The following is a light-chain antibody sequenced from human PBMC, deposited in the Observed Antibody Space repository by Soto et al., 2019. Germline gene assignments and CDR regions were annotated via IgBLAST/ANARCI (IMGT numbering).Light chain of an antibody. Sequence: DIQVTNSPSALSASAGNRVTITCRASQSISSWLAWYQQKPGKAPKLLIYDASSLESGVPSRFSGSGSGTDFTLTISSLQPEDVATYYCQKYNSAPLTFGEGTKVDI. CDR1: QSISSW. J-gene: IGKJ4*01. CDR3: QKYNSAPLT. CDR2: DAS. V-gene: IGKV1-5*01.